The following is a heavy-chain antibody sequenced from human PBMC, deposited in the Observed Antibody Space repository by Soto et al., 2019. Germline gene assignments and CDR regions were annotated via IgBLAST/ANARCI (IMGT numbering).Heavy chain of an antibody. Sequence: XAVKGACKASGYPFTGYYMHWVRQAPGQGLEWMGWINPNSGGTNYAQKFQGRVTMTRDTSISTAYMELSRLRSDDTAVYYCERVYTYYYYGMDVWAQGTTVTVSS. CDR2: INPNSGGT. J-gene: IGHJ6*02. CDR3: ERVYTYYYYGMDV. CDR1: GYPFTGYY. D-gene: IGHD2-2*02. V-gene: IGHV1-2*02.